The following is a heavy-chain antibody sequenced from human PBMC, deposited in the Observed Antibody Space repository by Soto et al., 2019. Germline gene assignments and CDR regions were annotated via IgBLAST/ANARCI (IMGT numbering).Heavy chain of an antibody. CDR1: GGSISSGDYY. J-gene: IGHJ4*02. V-gene: IGHV4-31*03. D-gene: IGHD3-22*01. Sequence: SETLSLTCTVSGGSISSGDYYWSWIRQHPGKGLEWIGYIYYSGSTYYNPSLKSRVTISVDTSKNQFSLKLSSVTAADTAVYYCARGGYDSSGYYYYFDYWGQGTLVTVSS. CDR2: IYYSGST. CDR3: ARGGYDSSGYYYYFDY.